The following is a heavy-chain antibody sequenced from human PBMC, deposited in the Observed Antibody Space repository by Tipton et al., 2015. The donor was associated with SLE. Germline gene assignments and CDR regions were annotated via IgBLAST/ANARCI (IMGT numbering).Heavy chain of an antibody. CDR2: IYASGST. J-gene: IGHJ2*01. Sequence: TLSLTCTVSDGSISDYYWTWIRQPAGEGLEWIGRIYASGSTNYNPSLRSRAAMSVDTSKSHFSLKLSSVTAADTAMYFCARSEEAGDAFDIWGRGTLVTVSS. D-gene: IGHD7-27*01. CDR3: ARSEEAGDAFDI. V-gene: IGHV4-4*07. CDR1: DGSISDYY.